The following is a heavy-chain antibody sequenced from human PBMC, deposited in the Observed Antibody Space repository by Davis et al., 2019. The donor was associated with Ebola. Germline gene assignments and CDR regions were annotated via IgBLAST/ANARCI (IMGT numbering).Heavy chain of an antibody. CDR3: ARGQIVLVVYAKASGTRWFDR. J-gene: IGHJ5*02. D-gene: IGHD2-8*02. CDR1: GGSFSGYY. Sequence: MPSETLSLTCAVYGGSFSGYYWSWIRQPPGKGLEWIGEINHSGSTNYNPSLKSRVTISVDTSKNQFSLKLSSVTAADTAVYYCARGQIVLVVYAKASGTRWFDRWGQGTLVTVSS. V-gene: IGHV4-34*01. CDR2: INHSGST.